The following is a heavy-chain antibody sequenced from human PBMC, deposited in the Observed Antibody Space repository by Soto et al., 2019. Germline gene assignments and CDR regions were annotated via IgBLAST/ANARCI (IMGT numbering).Heavy chain of an antibody. CDR3: ARDRGADAPIDF. CDR2: IWHDGLKK. CDR1: RFTFSDYG. Sequence: QVQLVESGGGVVQPARSLRLSCVASRFTFSDYGTHWVRQAPGKGLARVAVIWHDGLKKDYVDSVKGRFTVSRDNSKNTLYLQMNRLRVEDTATYYCARDRGADAPIDFWGQGTLVTVSS. J-gene: IGHJ4*02. V-gene: IGHV3-33*01.